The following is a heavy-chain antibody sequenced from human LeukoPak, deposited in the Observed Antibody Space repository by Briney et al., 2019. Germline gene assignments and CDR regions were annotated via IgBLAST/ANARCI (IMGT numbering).Heavy chain of an antibody. J-gene: IGHJ4*02. V-gene: IGHV3-23*01. CDR1: GFTFSSYA. CDR2: ISGSGTNT. Sequence: GGSLRLSCAASGFTFSSYAMSWVRQAPGKGLEWVSAISGSGTNTYYADSVEGRFTISRDNSKNTLSLHMNSLRAEDTAVYYCAKSLDYSYYYYSGPHPFDYWAQGTLVTVSS. CDR3: AKSLDYSYYYYSGPHPFDY. D-gene: IGHD3-10*01.